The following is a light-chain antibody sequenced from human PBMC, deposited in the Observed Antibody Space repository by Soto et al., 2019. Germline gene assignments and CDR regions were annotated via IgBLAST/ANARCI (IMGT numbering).Light chain of an antibody. V-gene: IGLV1-47*01. CDR1: SSNIGSNY. Sequence: QSVLTQPPSASGTPGQRVTISCSGSSSNIGSNYVYWYQQFPGTAPKLLIYRNNQRPSGVPDRFSGSKSGTSASLAIRGLRSEDEADYYCAAWDDSLSAYVVFGGGTKVTVL. CDR2: RNN. CDR3: AAWDDSLSAYVV. J-gene: IGLJ2*01.